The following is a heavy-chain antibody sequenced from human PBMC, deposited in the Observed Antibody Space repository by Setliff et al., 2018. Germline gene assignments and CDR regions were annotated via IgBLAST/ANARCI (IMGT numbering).Heavy chain of an antibody. Sequence: GGSLRLSCAASGFIFSSYWMGWVRQAPGKGLEWISYLNNDGTTIYYADSVRGRFTISRDNSKNTVYLRMNALRAEDTGLYYCARDRGQVTVNNRYGFYYYGMDVWGQGTTVTVSS. D-gene: IGHD3-16*02. V-gene: IGHV3-48*04. CDR3: ARDRGQVTVNNRYGFYYYGMDV. CDR2: LNNDGTTI. CDR1: GFIFSSYW. J-gene: IGHJ6*02.